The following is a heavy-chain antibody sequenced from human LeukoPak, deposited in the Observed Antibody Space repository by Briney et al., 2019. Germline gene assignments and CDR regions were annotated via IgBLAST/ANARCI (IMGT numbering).Heavy chain of an antibody. CDR1: AYTFTNYG. V-gene: IGHV1-18*01. J-gene: IGHJ4*02. CDR3: AREPSSSGALYY. CDR2: ISAYNGHT. Sequence: GASVKVSCKASAYTFTNYGISWVRQAPGQGLEWMGWISAYNGHTIYAKKLQGRVTMTTDTSTSTAYMELRSLRSDDTAVYYCAREPSSSGALYYWGQGTLVTVPS. D-gene: IGHD3-3*01.